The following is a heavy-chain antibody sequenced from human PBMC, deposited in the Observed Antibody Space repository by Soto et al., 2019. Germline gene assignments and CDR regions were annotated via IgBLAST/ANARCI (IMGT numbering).Heavy chain of an antibody. CDR2: ISGSGDST. CDR1: GFTVSSYA. Sequence: WGSLRLSFAASGFTVSSYAMSWVRQAPGKGLEWVSVISGSGDSTYYADSVRGRFTISRDNSKNTLYLQMNSLRAEDTAVYYSAKDRDGAAAGPSKFFGMDVWGQGTTVTVSS. CDR3: AKDRDGAAAGPSKFFGMDV. V-gene: IGHV3-23*01. J-gene: IGHJ6*02. D-gene: IGHD6-13*01.